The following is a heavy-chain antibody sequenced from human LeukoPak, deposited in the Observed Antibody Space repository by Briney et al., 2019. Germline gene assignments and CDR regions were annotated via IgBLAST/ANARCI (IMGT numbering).Heavy chain of an antibody. V-gene: IGHV1-3*01. CDR2: INAGNGNT. CDR3: ARDSYDILTGYSPYYYYYYMDV. D-gene: IGHD3-9*01. Sequence: ASVKVSCKASGYTFTSYAMHWVRQAPGQRLEWMGWINAGNGNTKYSQEFQGRVTITRDTSASTAYMELRSLRSDDTAVYYCARDSYDILTGYSPYYYYYYMDVWGKGTTVTISS. J-gene: IGHJ6*03. CDR1: GYTFTSYA.